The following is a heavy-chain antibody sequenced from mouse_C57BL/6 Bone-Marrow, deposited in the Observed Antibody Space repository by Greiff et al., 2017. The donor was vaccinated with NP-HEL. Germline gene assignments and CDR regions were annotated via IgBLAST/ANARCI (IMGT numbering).Heavy chain of an antibody. V-gene: IGHV1-78*01. CDR3: ARGRLTGAVDY. CDR1: GYTFTDHT. Sequence: VQLVESEAELVKPGASVKISCKVSGYTFTDHTIHWMKQSPEQGLEWIGYIYPRDGSTKYNEKFKGKATLTADKSSSTAYMQLNSLTSEDSAVYVCARGRLTGAVDYWGQGTSVTVSS. D-gene: IGHD2-4*01. CDR2: IYPRDGST. J-gene: IGHJ4*01.